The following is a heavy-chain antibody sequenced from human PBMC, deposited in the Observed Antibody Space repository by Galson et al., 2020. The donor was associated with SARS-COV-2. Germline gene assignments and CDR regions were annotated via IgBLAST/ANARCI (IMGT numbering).Heavy chain of an antibody. Sequence: SETLSLTCAVYGGSFSGYYWSWIRQPPGKGLEWIGEINHSGSTNYNPSPKSRVTISVDTSKNQFSLKLSSVTAADKAVYYCARGNDGYIGDYWGQGTLVTVSS. V-gene: IGHV4-34*01. J-gene: IGHJ4*02. CDR1: GGSFSGYY. CDR2: INHSGST. D-gene: IGHD5-12*01. CDR3: ARGNDGYIGDY.